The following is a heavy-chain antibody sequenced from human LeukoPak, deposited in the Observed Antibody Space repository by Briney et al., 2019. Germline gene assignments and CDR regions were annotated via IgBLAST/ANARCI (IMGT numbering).Heavy chain of an antibody. CDR3: AREAGPFDY. CDR2: INPNSGGT. V-gene: IGHV1-2*02. D-gene: IGHD6-19*01. Sequence: ASVKVSCKASGYTFTGYYMYWVRQAPGQGLEWMGWINPNSGGTNYAQKFQGRVTMTRDTSISTAYMELRSLRFDDTAMYYCAREAGPFDYWGQGTLVTVSS. CDR1: GYTFTGYY. J-gene: IGHJ4*02.